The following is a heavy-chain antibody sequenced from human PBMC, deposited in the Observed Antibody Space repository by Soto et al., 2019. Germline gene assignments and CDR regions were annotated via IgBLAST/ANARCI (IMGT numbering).Heavy chain of an antibody. CDR2: ISTYTGNT. CDR1: GYTFTSYG. V-gene: IGHV1-18*04. CDR3: DTAVYYCARDLGLHNGYYYGMDI. Sequence: ASVKVSCKASGYTFTSYGISWVRQAPGQGLEWMGWISTYTGNTNYAQKLQGRVTMTTDTSTSTAYMELRSLRSEGTAVYYDDTAVYYCARDLGLHNGYYYGMDIWGQGTTVTVSS. J-gene: IGHJ6*02. D-gene: IGHD3-10*01.